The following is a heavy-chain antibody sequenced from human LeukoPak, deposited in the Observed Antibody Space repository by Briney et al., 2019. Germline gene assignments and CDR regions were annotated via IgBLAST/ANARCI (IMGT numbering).Heavy chain of an antibody. V-gene: IGHV3-7*01. J-gene: IGHJ3*02. D-gene: IGHD3-22*01. CDR1: GFTFSSFW. CDR2: IKQDGTGE. Sequence: PGGSLRLSCAVSGFTFSSFWMHWVRQAPGKGLEWVANIKQDGTGEYYVDSVKGRFTISRDNAKNSLYLQMNSLRVEDTAVYYCARDNLSLYDSRSGAFDIWGQGTVVTVSS. CDR3: ARDNLSLYDSRSGAFDI.